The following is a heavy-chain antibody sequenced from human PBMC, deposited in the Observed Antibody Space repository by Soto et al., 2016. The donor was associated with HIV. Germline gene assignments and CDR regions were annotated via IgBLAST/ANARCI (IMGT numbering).Heavy chain of an antibody. D-gene: IGHD3-22*01. J-gene: IGHJ4*02. CDR2: IYTSGST. V-gene: IGHV4-4*07. CDR1: GGSISSYY. Sequence: QVQLRESGPGLVKPSETLSVTCSVSGGSISSYYWNWIRQPAGKELEWIGHIYTSGSTKYKPSLKSRVTMSVDNSKNQFSLELRSVTAADTAVYYCARGYFDTSGYYFDYWGQGPWSPS. CDR3: ARGYFDTSGYYFDY.